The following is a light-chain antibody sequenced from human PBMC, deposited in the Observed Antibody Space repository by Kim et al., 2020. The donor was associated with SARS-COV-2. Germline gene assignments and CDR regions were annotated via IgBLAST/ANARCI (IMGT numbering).Light chain of an antibody. CDR2: EDN. CDR3: QSYDSSNHRV. CDR1: SGSIASNY. J-gene: IGLJ3*02. Sequence: TVTISCTRSSGSIASNYVQWYQQRPGSSPTTVIYEDNQRPSGVPDRFSGSIDSSSNSASLTISGLKTEDEADYYCQSYDSSNHRVFGGGTKLTVL. V-gene: IGLV6-57*01.